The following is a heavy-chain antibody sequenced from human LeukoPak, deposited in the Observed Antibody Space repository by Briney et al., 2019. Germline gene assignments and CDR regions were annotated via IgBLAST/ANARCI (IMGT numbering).Heavy chain of an antibody. CDR2: ISSSSSSYI. J-gene: IGHJ4*02. CDR3: ARDRGIGSSSWYPFDY. Sequence: GGSLRLSCAASGFTFSSYSMNWVRQAPGKGLEWVSSISSSSSSYIYYADSVKGRFTISRDNAKNSLYLQMNSLRAEDTAVYYCARDRGIGSSSWYPFDYWGQGTLVTVSS. CDR1: GFTFSSYS. D-gene: IGHD6-13*01. V-gene: IGHV3-21*01.